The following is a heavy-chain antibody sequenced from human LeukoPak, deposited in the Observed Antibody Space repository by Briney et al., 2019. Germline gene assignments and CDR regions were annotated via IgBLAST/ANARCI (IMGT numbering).Heavy chain of an antibody. D-gene: IGHD3-10*02. CDR3: AELGITMIGGV. Sequence: GSLSLSCAASGFTFSSYEMNWVRQAPGKGLEWVSYISSSGSTIYYADSVKGRFTTSRDNAKNSLYLQMNSLRAEDTAVYYCAELGITMIGGVWGKGTTVTISS. CDR1: GFTFSSYE. J-gene: IGHJ6*04. V-gene: IGHV3-48*03. CDR2: ISSSGSTI.